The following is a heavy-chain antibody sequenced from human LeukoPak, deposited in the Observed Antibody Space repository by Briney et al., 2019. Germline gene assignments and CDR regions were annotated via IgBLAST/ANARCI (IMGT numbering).Heavy chain of an antibody. CDR1: GGTFSSYA. D-gene: IGHD2-2*01. CDR3: ARDLRCSSTSCYDY. Sequence: SSVKVSYKASGGTFSSYAISWVRQAPGQGLEWMGGIIPIFGTANYAQKFQGRVTITADESTSTAYMELSSLRSEDTAVYYCARDLRCSSTSCYDYWGQGTLVTVSS. J-gene: IGHJ4*02. V-gene: IGHV1-69*01. CDR2: IIPIFGTA.